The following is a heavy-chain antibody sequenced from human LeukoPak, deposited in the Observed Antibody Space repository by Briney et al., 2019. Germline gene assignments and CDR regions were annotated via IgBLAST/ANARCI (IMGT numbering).Heavy chain of an antibody. V-gene: IGHV3-23*01. Sequence: GGSLRLSCVASGFTFSSYAMGWVRQAPGKGLDWVSAISGSGVTTHYAGSVKGRFSISRGNSKNTLYLQMNSLRAEDTALYYCAKKVVVGATSPYSDFQDWGQGTLVTVSS. CDR1: GFTFSSYA. D-gene: IGHD1-26*01. CDR3: AKKVVVGATSPYSDFQD. CDR2: ISGSGVTT. J-gene: IGHJ1*01.